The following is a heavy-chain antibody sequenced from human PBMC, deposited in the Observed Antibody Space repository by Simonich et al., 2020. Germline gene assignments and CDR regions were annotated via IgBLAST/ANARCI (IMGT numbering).Heavy chain of an antibody. CDR1: GYSISGGYY. CDR2: IDHSGGT. V-gene: IGHV4-38-2*01. J-gene: IGHJ4*02. CDR3: ARVTREWLVFY. D-gene: IGHD6-19*01. Sequence: QVQLQESGPGLVKPSETLSLTCAVSGYSISGGYYWGWIRQPPGKGLEWIGSIDHSGGTYYNPSRKSRVTISVDTSKNQFSLKLSSVTAADTAVYYCARVTREWLVFYWGQGTLVTVSS.